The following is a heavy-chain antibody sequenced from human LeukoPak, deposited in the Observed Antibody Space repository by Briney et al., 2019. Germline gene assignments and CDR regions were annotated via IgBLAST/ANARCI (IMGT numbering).Heavy chain of an antibody. CDR2: ISSSGSTI. CDR3: ARDFVVVPAAIGGPLGLDY. J-gene: IGHJ4*02. CDR1: GFTFSSYE. Sequence: GGSLRLSCAASGFTFSSYEMNWVRQAPGKGLEWVSYISSSGSTIYYADSVKGRFTISRDNAKDTLYLQMNSLRAEDTAVYYCARDFVVVPAAIGGPLGLDYWGQGTLVTVSS. D-gene: IGHD2-2*01. V-gene: IGHV3-48*03.